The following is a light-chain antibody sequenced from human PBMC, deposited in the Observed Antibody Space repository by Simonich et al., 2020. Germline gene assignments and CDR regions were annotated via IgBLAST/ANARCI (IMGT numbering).Light chain of an antibody. J-gene: IGLJ3*02. CDR1: SSDVGSYNR. Sequence: QSALTQPPSVSGSPGQSVTISCTGTSSDVGSYNRVSWYQQPPGTAPKLMIYEVSNRPSGVPDRFSGSQAGKTASLTISGIQAEDEADYYCSSYTSSSTWVFGGGTKLTVL. V-gene: IGLV2-18*02. CDR3: SSYTSSSTWV. CDR2: EVS.